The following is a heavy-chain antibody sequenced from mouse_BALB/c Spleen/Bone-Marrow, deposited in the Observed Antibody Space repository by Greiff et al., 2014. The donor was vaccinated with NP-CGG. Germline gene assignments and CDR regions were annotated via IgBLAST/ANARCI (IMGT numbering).Heavy chain of an antibody. Sequence: EVKLQESGAELVKPGASVKLSCTASGFNIKDTYMHWVKQRPEQGLEWIGRIDPANGNTKYDPKFQGKATITADTSSNTAYLQRSSLTSEDTAVDYCASYYYGSSSFAYGGQGTQVTVSA. J-gene: IGHJ3*01. CDR1: GFNIKDTY. V-gene: IGHV14-3*02. D-gene: IGHD1-1*01. CDR3: ASYYYGSSSFAY. CDR2: IDPANGNT.